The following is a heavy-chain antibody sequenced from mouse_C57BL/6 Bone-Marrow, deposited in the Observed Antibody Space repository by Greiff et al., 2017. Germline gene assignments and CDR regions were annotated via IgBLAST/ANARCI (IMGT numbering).Heavy chain of an antibody. CDR1: GYSFTDYN. CDR2: INPNYGTT. J-gene: IGHJ4*01. D-gene: IGHD3-3*01. Sequence: VLLQQSGPELVKPGASVKISCKASGYSFTDYNMNWVKQSNGKSLEWIGVINPNYGTTSYNQKFKGKATLTVDQSSSTAYMQLNSLTSADSAVYSCGKRKGRDYNAMDYWGQGTSVTVSS. V-gene: IGHV1-39*01. CDR3: GKRKGRDYNAMDY.